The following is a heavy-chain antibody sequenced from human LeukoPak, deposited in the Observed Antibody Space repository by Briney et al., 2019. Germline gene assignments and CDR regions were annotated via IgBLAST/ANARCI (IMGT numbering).Heavy chain of an antibody. V-gene: IGHV3-11*01. CDR1: GFTFSDYY. Sequence: GGSLRLSCAASGFTFSDYYMSCIRQAPGKGLEWVSYISSSGSTKYYADSVKGRFTVSRDNAKNSLDLQMNSLRADDTAVYYCARESTSVGAFDPWGQGALVTVSS. J-gene: IGHJ5*02. CDR2: ISSSGSTK. CDR3: ARESTSVGAFDP.